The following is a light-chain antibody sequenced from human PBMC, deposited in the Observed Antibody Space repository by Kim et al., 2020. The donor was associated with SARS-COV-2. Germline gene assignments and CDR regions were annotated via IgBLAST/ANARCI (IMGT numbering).Light chain of an antibody. V-gene: IGLV3-21*04. Sequence: SYELTQPPSVSVAPGETARITCGGHNIGTKIVNWYQQKPGQAPVLVIYYDDKRPSGIPERFSGSNSGNAATLTISRVEAGDEADYYCQVWDTSTDHVEFGGGTKVTVL. J-gene: IGLJ2*01. CDR1: NIGTKI. CDR3: QVWDTSTDHVE. CDR2: YDD.